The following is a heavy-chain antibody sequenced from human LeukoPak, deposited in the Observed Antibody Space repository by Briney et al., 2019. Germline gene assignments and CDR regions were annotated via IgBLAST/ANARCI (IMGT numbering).Heavy chain of an antibody. CDR3: PRDPGCYTACLPLNYYYSGMDV. CDR2: ISAYNGNT. J-gene: IGHJ6*02. D-gene: IGHD2-2*02. CDR1: GYTFTSYG. V-gene: IGHV1-18*01. Sequence: ASVKVSCKASGYTFTSYGISWVRQAPGQGLEWMGWISAYNGNTNYAQKLQGRVTMTTDTSTSTAYMELRSLRSDDTAVYYCPRDPGCYTACLPLNYYYSGMDVWGQGTTVTVSS.